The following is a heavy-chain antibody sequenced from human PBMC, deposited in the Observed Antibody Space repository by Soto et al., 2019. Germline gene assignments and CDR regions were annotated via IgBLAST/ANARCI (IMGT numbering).Heavy chain of an antibody. CDR1: GGTFSSYA. V-gene: IGHV1-69*01. CDR2: IIPIFGTA. Sequence: QVQLVQSVAEVKKPGSSVKVSCKASGGTFSSYAISWVRQAPGQGLEWMGGIIPIFGTANYAQKSQGRVTITADESTSTAYMELSSLRSEDTAVYYCARDSYYYDSSGYYYGGYYFDYWGQGTLVTVSS. J-gene: IGHJ4*02. D-gene: IGHD3-22*01. CDR3: ARDSYYYDSSGYYYGGYYFDY.